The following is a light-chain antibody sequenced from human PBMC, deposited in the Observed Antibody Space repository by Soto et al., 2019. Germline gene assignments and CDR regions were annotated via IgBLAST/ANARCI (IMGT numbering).Light chain of an antibody. J-gene: IGLJ1*01. CDR2: EVS. Sequence: QSALTQPPSASGSPGQSVTISCTGTSSDVGGYAYVSWYQQHPGKAPRLLMYEVSKRPSGVPDRFSGSKSGNTASLTVSGLQAEDEADYFCSSYAGSIYYVFGTGTKVTVL. V-gene: IGLV2-8*01. CDR1: SSDVGGYAY. CDR3: SSYAGSIYYV.